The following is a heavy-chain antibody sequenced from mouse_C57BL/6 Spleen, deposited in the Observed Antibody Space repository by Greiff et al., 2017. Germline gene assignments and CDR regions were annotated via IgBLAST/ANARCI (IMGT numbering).Heavy chain of an antibody. CDR2: IDPETGGT. CDR1: GYTFTDYE. D-gene: IGHD1-1*01. Sequence: QVQLQQSGAELVRPGASVTLSCKASGYTFTDYEMHWVKQTPVHGLAWIGAIDPETGGTAYNQKFKGKAILTADKSSSTAYMELRSLTSEDSAVYCCTRNYYHGSSYGAGFAYWGQGTLVTVAA. V-gene: IGHV1-15*01. J-gene: IGHJ3*01. CDR3: TRNYYHGSSYGAGFAY.